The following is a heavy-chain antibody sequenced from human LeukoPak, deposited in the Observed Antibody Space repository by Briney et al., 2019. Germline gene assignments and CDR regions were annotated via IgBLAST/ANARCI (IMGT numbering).Heavy chain of an antibody. D-gene: IGHD6-19*01. V-gene: IGHV3-23*01. Sequence: GGSLRLSCAASGFTFSSYAMSWVRQAPGKGLEWVSAISGSGGSTYDADSVKGRFTISRDNSKNTLYLQMNSLRAEDTAVYYCAKGGRQWLFHDAFDIWGQGTMVTVSS. CDR1: GFTFSSYA. CDR2: ISGSGGST. J-gene: IGHJ3*02. CDR3: AKGGRQWLFHDAFDI.